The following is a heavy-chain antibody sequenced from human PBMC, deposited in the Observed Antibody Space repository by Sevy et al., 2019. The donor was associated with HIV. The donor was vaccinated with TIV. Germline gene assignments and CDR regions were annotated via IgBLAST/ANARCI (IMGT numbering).Heavy chain of an antibody. J-gene: IGHJ5*02. V-gene: IGHV6-1*01. D-gene: IGHD3-3*01. CDR3: ARAITIFGLTIMLDP. CDR1: GDSVPSSIVA. Sequence: THSLTCTISGDSVPSSIVAWNWIRQSPSRGLEWLGRTYYRSKWYNDYALSVKNRIIISPDTSKNQLSLQLNSVTPEDTAVYYCARAITIFGLTIMLDPWGLGTLVTVSS. CDR2: TYYRSKWYN.